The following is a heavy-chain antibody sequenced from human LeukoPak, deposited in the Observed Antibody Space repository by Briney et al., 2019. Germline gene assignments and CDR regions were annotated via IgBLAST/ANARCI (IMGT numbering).Heavy chain of an antibody. CDR3: ARVSRSWELLPDPLYYFDY. CDR2: INAGNGNT. V-gene: IGHV1-3*01. Sequence: GASVKVSCKASGYTFTSFGISWVRQAPGQGLEWMGWINAGNGNTKYSQKFQGRVTITRDTSASTAYMELSSLRSEDTAVYYCARVSRSWELLPDPLYYFDYWGQGTLVTVSS. CDR1: GYTFTSFG. J-gene: IGHJ4*02. D-gene: IGHD1-26*01.